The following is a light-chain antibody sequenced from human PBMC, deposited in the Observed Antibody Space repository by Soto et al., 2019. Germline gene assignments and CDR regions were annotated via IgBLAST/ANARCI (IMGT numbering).Light chain of an antibody. Sequence: QSALTQSPSASGSPGQSVTISCTGTKNDIGVYDFVSWYQHHPGKAPRLIIYEVVQRPSGVPDRFSGSKSGNTASLTVSGLQAADEADYFCKSYAGSNTYVIGSGTKVTVL. V-gene: IGLV2-8*01. CDR1: KNDIGVYDF. J-gene: IGLJ1*01. CDR3: KSYAGSNTYV. CDR2: EVV.